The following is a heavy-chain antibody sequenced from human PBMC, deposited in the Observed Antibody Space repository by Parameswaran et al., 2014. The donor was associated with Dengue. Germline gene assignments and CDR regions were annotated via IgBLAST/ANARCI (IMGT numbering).Heavy chain of an antibody. V-gene: IGHV1-18*01. CDR3: ARVSMPPYSSGWY. CDR2: ISAYNGNT. J-gene: IGHJ4*02. D-gene: IGHD6-19*01. Sequence: WVRQAPGQGLEWMGWISAYNGNTNYAQKLQGRVTMTTDTSTSTAYMELRSLRSDDTAVYYCARVSMPPYSSGWYWGQGTLVTVSS.